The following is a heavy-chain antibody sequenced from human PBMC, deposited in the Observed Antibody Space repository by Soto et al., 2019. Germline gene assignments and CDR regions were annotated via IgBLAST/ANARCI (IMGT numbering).Heavy chain of an antibody. D-gene: IGHD3-3*01. J-gene: IGHJ6*03. CDR3: ARHFWSGYIQREWDYYYYMDV. CDR1: GGSISSSSYY. V-gene: IGHV4-39*01. CDR2: IYYSGST. Sequence: QLQLQESGPGLVKPSETLSLTCTVSGGSISSSSYYWGWIRQPPGKGLEWIGSIYYSGSTYYNPSLKSRVTISVDTSKNQFSLKLSSVTAADTAVYYCARHFWSGYIQREWDYYYYMDVWGKGTTVTVSS.